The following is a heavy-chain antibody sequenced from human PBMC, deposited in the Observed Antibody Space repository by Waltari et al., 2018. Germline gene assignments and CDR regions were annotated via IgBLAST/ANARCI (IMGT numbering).Heavy chain of an antibody. D-gene: IGHD3-3*01. CDR3: AKDVGPYYDFWKGPVDY. J-gene: IGHJ4*02. V-gene: IGHV3-30*02. CDR1: GFTFTTYG. Sequence: QVQLVESGGGVVQPGGSLRLSCEGSGFTFTTYGMHRVRQAPGKGLEWVAFIRYDGTNRYYADFVKGRFTVSRDNSKKTVHIQMHSLRHEDTAVYYCAKDVGPYYDFWKGPVDYWGQGILVSVSS. CDR2: IRYDGTNR.